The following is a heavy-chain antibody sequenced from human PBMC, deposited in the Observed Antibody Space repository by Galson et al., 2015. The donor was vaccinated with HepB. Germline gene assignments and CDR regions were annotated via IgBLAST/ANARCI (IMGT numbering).Heavy chain of an antibody. CDR2: IWYDGSNK. CDR3: ASIMGVLRGYSGYGHPPFDY. CDR1: GFTFSSYG. Sequence: SLRLSCAASGFTFSSYGMHWVRQAPGKGLEWVAVIWYDGSNKYYADSVKGRFTISRDNSKNTLYLQMNSLRAEDTAVYYCASIMGVLRGYSGYGHPPFDYWGQGTLVTVSS. J-gene: IGHJ4*02. V-gene: IGHV3-33*08. D-gene: IGHD5-12*01.